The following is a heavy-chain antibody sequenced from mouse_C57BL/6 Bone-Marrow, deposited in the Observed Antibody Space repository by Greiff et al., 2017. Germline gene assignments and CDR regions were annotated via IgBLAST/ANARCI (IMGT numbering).Heavy chain of an antibody. CDR1: GYTFTSYW. V-gene: IGHV1-69*01. CDR3: ARRPSAQAHYYAMDY. CDR2: IDPSDSYT. Sequence: QVQLQQPGAELVMPGASVKLSCKASGYTFTSYWMHWVKQRPGQGLEWIGEIDPSDSYTNYNQKFKGKSTLTVDKSSSTAYMQLSSLTSEDSAVYYCARRPSAQAHYYAMDYWGQGTSVTVSS. D-gene: IGHD3-2*02. J-gene: IGHJ4*01.